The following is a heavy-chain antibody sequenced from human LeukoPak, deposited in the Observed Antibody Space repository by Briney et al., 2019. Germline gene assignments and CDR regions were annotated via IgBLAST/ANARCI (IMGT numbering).Heavy chain of an antibody. Sequence: GGSLRLSCAASGFTFSSYSMNWVGQAPGKGLEWVSSISSSSRNYIYYADSGKGRFTITKNNAKNSLYLQMNSLRAEDTAVYYCARDGRITIFGVKFDPWGQGTLVTVSS. J-gene: IGHJ5*02. V-gene: IGHV3-21*01. CDR1: GFTFSSYS. CDR3: ARDGRITIFGVKFDP. D-gene: IGHD3-3*01. CDR2: ISSSSRNYI.